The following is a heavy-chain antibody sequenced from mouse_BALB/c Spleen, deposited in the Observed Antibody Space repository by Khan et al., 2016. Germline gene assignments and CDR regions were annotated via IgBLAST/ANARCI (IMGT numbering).Heavy chain of an antibody. CDR2: INTNTGEP. CDR1: EYTFTNYG. Sequence: QIQLVQSGPELKKPGETVKISCKASEYTFTNYGMNWVKQAPGKGLKWMGWINTNTGEPTYAEEFKGRFAFSLEASASTAYLQINNLKNEDSATFVWARTDEYSYYAMDYWGQGTSATGSS. J-gene: IGHJ4*01. V-gene: IGHV9-3*02. CDR3: ARTDEYSYYAMDY.